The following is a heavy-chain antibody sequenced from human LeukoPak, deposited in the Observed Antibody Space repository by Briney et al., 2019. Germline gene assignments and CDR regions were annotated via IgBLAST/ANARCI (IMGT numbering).Heavy chain of an antibody. CDR2: ISYDGSNK. CDR3: ARDHGHSSGYYYSSPQYFQH. Sequence: WRTLRLSCAASGFTFSSYAMHWVRQAPGKGLEWVAVISYDGSNKYYADSVKGRFTISRDNSKNTLYLQITSLSAEDTAVYYCARDHGHSSGYYYSSPQYFQHWGQGTLVTVSS. D-gene: IGHD3-22*01. CDR1: GFTFSSYA. V-gene: IGHV3-30-3*01. J-gene: IGHJ1*01.